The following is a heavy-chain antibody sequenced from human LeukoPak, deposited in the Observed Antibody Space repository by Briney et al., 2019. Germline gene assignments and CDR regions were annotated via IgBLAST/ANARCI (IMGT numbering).Heavy chain of an antibody. CDR3: AKDWKRGYYYDSSGYLPDY. D-gene: IGHD3-22*01. Sequence: PGRSLRLSCAAPGFIFSSYGMHWVRQAPGKGLEWVAVISYDGSNKYYADSVKGRFTISRDNSKNTLYLQMNSLRAEDTAVYYCAKDWKRGYYYDSSGYLPDYWGQGTLVTVSS. CDR1: GFIFSSYG. CDR2: ISYDGSNK. V-gene: IGHV3-30*18. J-gene: IGHJ4*02.